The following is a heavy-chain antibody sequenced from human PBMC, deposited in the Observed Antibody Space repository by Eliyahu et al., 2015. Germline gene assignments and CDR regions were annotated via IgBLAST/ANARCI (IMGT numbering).Heavy chain of an antibody. J-gene: IGHJ2*01. V-gene: IGHV3-64*01. CDR3: ARCGGDCYSDLWYFDL. D-gene: IGHD2-21*02. CDR2: ISSNGATT. Sequence: EVQLVESGGGLVQPGGSLRLSCXASGFXFXXYVXYWVRQAPGKGLEYVSTISSNGATTYYAKSVKGRFTISRDNSKNTLLLDMGSLRAEDMAVYYCARCGGDCYSDLWYFDLWGRGTLVTVSS. CDR1: GFXFXXYV.